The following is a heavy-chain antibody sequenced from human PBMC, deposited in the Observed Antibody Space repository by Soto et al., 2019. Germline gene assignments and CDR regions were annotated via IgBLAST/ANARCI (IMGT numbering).Heavy chain of an antibody. J-gene: IGHJ5*02. D-gene: IGHD1-26*01. V-gene: IGHV5-51*01. CDR3: ARPGGSSGNWIDP. CDR1: GYSFARYW. CDR2: IYPDDSDT. Sequence: GESLKISCKASGYSFARYWIGWVRQMPGKGLEWMGLIYPDDSDTRYSPSFQGQVTISADKSISTAYLQWSSLKASDTAMYYCARPGGSSGNWIDPWGQGPLITLSA.